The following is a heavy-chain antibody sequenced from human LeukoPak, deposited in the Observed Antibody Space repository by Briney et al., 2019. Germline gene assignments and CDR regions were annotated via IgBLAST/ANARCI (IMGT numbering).Heavy chain of an antibody. J-gene: IGHJ4*02. D-gene: IGHD1-26*01. CDR2: ISASGGNT. CDR1: GFTFSSYA. V-gene: IGHV3-23*01. Sequence: GGFLRLSCAASGFTFSSYAMSWVRQAPGKGLEWVSVISASGGNTYYADSVKGRFTISRDNSKNTLYLQMNSLRAEDTAVYYCAKENHGIVGATTLIDYWGQGTLVTVSS. CDR3: AKENHGIVGATTLIDY.